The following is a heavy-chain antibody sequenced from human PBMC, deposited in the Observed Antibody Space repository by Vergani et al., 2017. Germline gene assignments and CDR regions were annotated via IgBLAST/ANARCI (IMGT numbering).Heavy chain of an antibody. CDR3: ARGRIVATMESAFDI. J-gene: IGHJ3*02. Sequence: QVQLVQSGAEVKKPGSSVKVSCKASGGTFSSYTISWVRQAPGQGLEWMGRIIPILGIANYAQKFQGRVTITADKSTSTAYMELSSLRSEDTAVYYCARGRIVATMESAFDIWAQGTMVTVSS. V-gene: IGHV1-69*02. CDR1: GGTFSSYT. D-gene: IGHD5-12*01. CDR2: IIPILGIA.